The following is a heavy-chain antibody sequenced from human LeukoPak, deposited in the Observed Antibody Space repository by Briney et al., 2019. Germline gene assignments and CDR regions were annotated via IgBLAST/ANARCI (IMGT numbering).Heavy chain of an antibody. V-gene: IGHV3-23*01. D-gene: IGHD2-15*01. Sequence: GGALRLSFGASGFTFSSYAMSWGRPAPGKGVEWVSAIIGSGGSTYYSDSVKGRFTISRDNSKNTLYLPMNSLSAEDTAVYYCAKGDIVVRGWFFPCGQGTLVTVSS. CDR3: AKGDIVVRGWFFP. CDR2: IIGSGGST. CDR1: GFTFSSYA. J-gene: IGHJ5*02.